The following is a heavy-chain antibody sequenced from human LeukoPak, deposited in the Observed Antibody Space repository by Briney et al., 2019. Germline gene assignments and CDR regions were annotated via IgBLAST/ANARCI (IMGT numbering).Heavy chain of an antibody. V-gene: IGHV5-51*01. CDR2: IYPGDSDT. D-gene: IGHD3-22*01. CDR3: ARHYYYDSSGPSSFDY. Sequence: GESLKISCKGSGYTFTNYWIAWVRQMPGKGLEWMGIIYPGDSDTRYSPSFQGQVTISADKSISTAYLQWSSLKASDTAMYYCARHYYYDSSGPSSFDYWGQGTLVTVSS. CDR1: GYTFTNYW. J-gene: IGHJ4*02.